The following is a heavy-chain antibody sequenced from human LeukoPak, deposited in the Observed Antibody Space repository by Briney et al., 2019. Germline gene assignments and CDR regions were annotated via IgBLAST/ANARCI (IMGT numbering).Heavy chain of an antibody. J-gene: IGHJ4*02. CDR1: GYTFTGYC. V-gene: IGHV1-2*02. D-gene: IGHD1-26*01. CDR2: ITPNSGGT. Sequence: SVTVSCTASGYTFTGYCMHWVRLGPGQGLEWMGVITPNSGGTNYEQKSHGRVTMTRDTSTTKDSMELSRLRSDDTAVYYCARWWELPLDYWGQGTLVTVSS. CDR3: ARWWELPLDY.